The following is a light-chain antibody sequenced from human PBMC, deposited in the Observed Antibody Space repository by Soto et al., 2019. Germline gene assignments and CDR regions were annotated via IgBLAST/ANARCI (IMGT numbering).Light chain of an antibody. CDR1: SRDVGGYEY. J-gene: IGLJ2*01. CDR2: HVG. V-gene: IGLV2-11*01. Sequence: QSALTQPHSVSGSPGQSVTISCSGTSRDVGGYEYVSWYQQHPGKAPRLLIYHVGQRPSGVPDRFSVSKSGTTAYLTISGLQADDEAEYYGSSFLCSPVVFGGGTKLTVL. CDR3: SSFLCSPVV.